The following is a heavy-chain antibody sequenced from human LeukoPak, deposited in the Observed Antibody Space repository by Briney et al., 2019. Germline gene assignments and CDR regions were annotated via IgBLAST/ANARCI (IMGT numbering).Heavy chain of an antibody. CDR2: INAGNGDT. J-gene: IGHJ5*02. CDR1: GYTFTRHA. Sequence: ASVKVSCKASGYTFTRHAIHWVRQAPGQRLEWMGWINAGNGDTKYSQKFQGRVTFTGDTSASTAYMELSCLKSEDTAVYYCATVTRGTTLDHWGQGTLVTVSS. D-gene: IGHD4-23*01. CDR3: ATVTRGTTLDH. V-gene: IGHV1-3*01.